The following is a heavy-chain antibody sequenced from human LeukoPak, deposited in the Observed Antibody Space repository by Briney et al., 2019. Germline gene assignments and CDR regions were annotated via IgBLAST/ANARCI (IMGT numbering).Heavy chain of an antibody. J-gene: IGHJ4*02. CDR3: ASAHYDYVWGSYRHSNFDY. CDR1: GFTFSGYS. CDR2: ISSSSSTI. D-gene: IGHD3-16*02. Sequence: PGGSLRLSCAASGFTFSGYSMNWVRQAPGKGLEWVSYISSSSSTIYYADSVKGRFTISRDNAKNSLYLQMNSLRAEDTAVYYCASAHYDYVWGSYRHSNFDYWGQGTLVTVSS. V-gene: IGHV3-48*04.